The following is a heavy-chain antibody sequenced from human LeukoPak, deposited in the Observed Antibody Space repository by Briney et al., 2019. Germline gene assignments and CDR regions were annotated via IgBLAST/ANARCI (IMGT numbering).Heavy chain of an antibody. D-gene: IGHD2-2*01. CDR1: GGSISSTSNY. CDR2: IYYSGST. J-gene: IGHJ3*02. V-gene: IGHV4-39*01. Sequence: PETLSLTCSVSGGSISSTSNYWGWIRQPPGTGLEWIGSIYYSGSTYYNPSLKRRVTISVDTSKNQFSLKLSSVTAADTAVYYCASGRLGHCSGTNCYDDDFDIWGQGTMVTVSS. CDR3: ASGRLGHCSGTNCYDDDFDI.